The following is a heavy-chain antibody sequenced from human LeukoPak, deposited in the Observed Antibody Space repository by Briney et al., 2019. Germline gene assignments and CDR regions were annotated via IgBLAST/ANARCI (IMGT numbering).Heavy chain of an antibody. CDR3: AKEGVRFYGDSTLNYFDY. D-gene: IGHD4-17*01. Sequence: PGGSLRLSCAASGFTFDDYAMHWVRQAPGKGLEGVSGISWNSGSIGYADSVKGRFTISRDNAKNSLYLQMNSLRAEDTALYYCAKEGVRFYGDSTLNYFDYWGQGTLVTVSS. J-gene: IGHJ4*02. CDR1: GFTFDDYA. V-gene: IGHV3-9*01. CDR2: ISWNSGSI.